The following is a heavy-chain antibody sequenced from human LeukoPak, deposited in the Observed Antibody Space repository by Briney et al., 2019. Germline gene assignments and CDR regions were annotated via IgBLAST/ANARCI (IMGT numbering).Heavy chain of an antibody. CDR2: ISGSGGST. CDR3: AKYPAAIFDY. CDR1: RFTLNTYA. D-gene: IGHD2-2*01. Sequence: GGSLRLSCAASRFTLNTYAMSWVRQAPGKGLEWVSAISGSGGSTYYADSVKGRFTISRDNSKNTLYLQMNSLRAEDTAVYYCAKYPAAIFDYWGQGTLVTVSS. J-gene: IGHJ4*02. V-gene: IGHV3-23*01.